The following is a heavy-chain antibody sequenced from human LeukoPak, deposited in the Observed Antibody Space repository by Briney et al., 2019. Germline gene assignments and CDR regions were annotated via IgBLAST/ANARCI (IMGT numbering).Heavy chain of an antibody. CDR3: ARVMGYCSSTSCYDNYYYYYYMDV. CDR2: IYTSGST. J-gene: IGHJ6*03. V-gene: IGHV4-4*07. D-gene: IGHD2-2*01. Sequence: PSETLSLTCTVSGGSISSYYWSWIRQPAGKGLEWIGRIYTSGSTNYNPSLKSRVTMSVDTSKNQFSLKLSSVTAADTAVYYCARVMGYCSSTSCYDNYYYYYYMDVWGKGTTVTISS. CDR1: GGSISSYY.